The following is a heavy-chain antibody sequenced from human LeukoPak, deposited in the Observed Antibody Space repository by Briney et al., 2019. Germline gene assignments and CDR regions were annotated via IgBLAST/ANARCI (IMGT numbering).Heavy chain of an antibody. CDR2: SYRDGNT. V-gene: IGHV3-53*01. CDR3: ASGTRLFDY. CDR1: GFIVSSFY. D-gene: IGHD1-26*01. J-gene: IGHJ4*02. Sequence: GGSLRLSCAASGFIVSSFYMSWVRQAPGKGLEWVAISYRDGNTDYADSVKGRFTVSRDNSKNTLFLQMNSLRAEDTAVYYCASGTRLFDYWGQGTLVTASS.